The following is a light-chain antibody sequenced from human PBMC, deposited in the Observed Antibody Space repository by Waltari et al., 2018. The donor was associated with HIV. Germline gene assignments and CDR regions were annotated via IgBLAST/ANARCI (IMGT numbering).Light chain of an antibody. CDR3: QQTYSMYT. CDR2: DAS. CDR1: QSVRSY. V-gene: IGKV3-11*01. Sequence: EIVLTQSPATLSLSPGDRATLSCRASQSVRSYLAWYQQKPGQAPRLLIYDASDRATGTPARFSGSGFGTDFSLTISSLHPEDFALYFCQQTYSMYTFGQGTELEV. J-gene: IGKJ2*01.